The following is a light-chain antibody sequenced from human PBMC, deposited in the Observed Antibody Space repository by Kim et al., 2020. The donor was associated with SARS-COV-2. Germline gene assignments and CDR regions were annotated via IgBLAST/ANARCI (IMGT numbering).Light chain of an antibody. Sequence: PGGTVTLTSASNTGAVTSGYYPNWFQQKPGQAPRSMIHTASGRHSWTPARFSGSLVGGKAALTLSGVQPEDEAEYYCLLYYGGVWVFGGGTQLTVL. J-gene: IGLJ3*02. CDR2: TAS. V-gene: IGLV7-43*01. CDR3: LLYYGGVWV. CDR1: TGAVTSGYY.